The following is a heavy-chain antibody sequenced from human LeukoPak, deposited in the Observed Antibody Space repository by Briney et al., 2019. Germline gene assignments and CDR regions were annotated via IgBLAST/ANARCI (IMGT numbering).Heavy chain of an antibody. V-gene: IGHV1-18*04. J-gene: IGHJ4*02. D-gene: IGHD3-22*01. CDR1: GYTFTAYY. Sequence: ASVKLSCKASGYTFTAYYMHWGRQSPGQALEWMGWISAYNGKTNYAQKIQGRVTMTKDTSTSTDYMELRSLRSDDTAVYYCVRDYYDGGSEFDYWGQGTLVTVSS. CDR3: VRDYYDGGSEFDY. CDR2: ISAYNGKT.